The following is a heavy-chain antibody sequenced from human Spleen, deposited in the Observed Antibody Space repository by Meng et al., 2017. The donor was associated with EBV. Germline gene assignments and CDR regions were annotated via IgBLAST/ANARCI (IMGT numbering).Heavy chain of an antibody. CDR3: ARGRFYLDS. V-gene: IGHV1-18*01. D-gene: IGHD3-16*01. Sequence: QVQLLQSGPEVKKPGASVKVSCKASGYTFTNYGITWVRQAPGQGLEWMGWISPHNGNTNYAQTLQGRVTMTTDTSTSTAYLELRSLRSDDTAVYYCARGRFYLDSWGQGTLVTVSS. CDR2: ISPHNGNT. CDR1: GYTFTNYG. J-gene: IGHJ4*02.